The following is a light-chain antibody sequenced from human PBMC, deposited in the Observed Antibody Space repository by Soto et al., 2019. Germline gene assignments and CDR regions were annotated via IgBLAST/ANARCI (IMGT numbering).Light chain of an antibody. CDR2: EVS. CDR3: SSYTSNSNPYV. CDR1: SSDVGGYKY. V-gene: IGLV2-8*01. J-gene: IGLJ1*01. Sequence: QSVLTQPPSASGSPGQSVTISCTGTSSDVGGYKYVSWYQQHPGKAPKLMIYEVSKRPSGVPDRFSGSKSGNTASLTVSGLQAEDEADYYCSSYTSNSNPYVFGTGTKLTVL.